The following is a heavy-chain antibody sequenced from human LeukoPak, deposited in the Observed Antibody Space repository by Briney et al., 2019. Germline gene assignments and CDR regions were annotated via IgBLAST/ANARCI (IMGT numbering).Heavy chain of an antibody. CDR3: ARRLDGSGWYQIDY. Sequence: GGSLRLSCAASGFTFGSYAMHWVRQAPGRGLEWVAGISYDGTNKYYADSVKGRFTISRDNSKNTLSLQMNSLRPEDTAVYYCARRLDGSGWYQIDYWGQGTLVTVSS. V-gene: IGHV3-30-3*01. J-gene: IGHJ4*02. CDR1: GFTFGSYA. CDR2: ISYDGTNK. D-gene: IGHD6-19*01.